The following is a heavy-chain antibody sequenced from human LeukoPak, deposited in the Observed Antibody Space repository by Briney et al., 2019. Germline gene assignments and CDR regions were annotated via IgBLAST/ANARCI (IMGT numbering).Heavy chain of an antibody. J-gene: IGHJ3*02. V-gene: IGHV3-30*02. Sequence: GGSLRLSCVASGFTFNAFGMHWVRQAPGKGLEWVAFIRYDGNDKYYSGSVEGRFTISRDNPKNTLYLQMNSLRAEDTAVYYCAKSGGYSGYLIYAFDIWGQGTMVTVSS. CDR3: AKSGGYSGYLIYAFDI. D-gene: IGHD5-12*01. CDR1: GFTFNAFG. CDR2: IRYDGNDK.